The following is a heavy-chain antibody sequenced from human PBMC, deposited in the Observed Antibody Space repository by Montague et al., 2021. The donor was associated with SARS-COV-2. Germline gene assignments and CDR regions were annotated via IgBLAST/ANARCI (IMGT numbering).Heavy chain of an antibody. J-gene: IGHJ4*02. Sequence: LSCAASDITFSKYSMNWVRQAPGKGLEWISYISGDGRTIYYADSVRGRFTISRDNAVRSLYVEMTRLRDEDTATYYCATDLFAFRRSEGRDYWGQGTLVTVSS. CDR2: ISGDGRTI. V-gene: IGHV3-48*02. CDR1: DITFSKYS. CDR3: ATDLFAFRRSEGRDY. D-gene: IGHD3-3*02.